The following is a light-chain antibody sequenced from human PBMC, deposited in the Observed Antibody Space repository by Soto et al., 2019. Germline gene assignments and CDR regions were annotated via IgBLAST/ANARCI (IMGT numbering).Light chain of an antibody. CDR3: QQDGSSRLT. J-gene: IGKJ3*01. CDR2: GAS. CDR1: QSVSSSY. V-gene: IGKV3-20*01. Sequence: EIVLTQSPGTLSLSPGERATLSCRASQSVSSSYLAWYQQKPGQAPGLLIYGASSRATGFPARFSGSGSGTDFTLTISRLVPEDFAVYYCQQDGSSRLTFGPGTNVDIK.